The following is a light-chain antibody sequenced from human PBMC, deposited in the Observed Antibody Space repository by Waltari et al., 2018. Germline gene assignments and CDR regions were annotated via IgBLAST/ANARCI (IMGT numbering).Light chain of an antibody. CDR2: EFS. V-gene: IGLV2-14*01. Sequence: QSALTQPASVSGSPGQSITISCTGTSSDVGGYNYVSWYQQHPGKAPKLMIYEFSNRPSGVSNRFSGSKSGNTASLTISGLQAEDEADYCCSSYTSSSTLVFGTGTKVTVL. CDR1: SSDVGGYNY. CDR3: SSYTSSSTLV. J-gene: IGLJ1*01.